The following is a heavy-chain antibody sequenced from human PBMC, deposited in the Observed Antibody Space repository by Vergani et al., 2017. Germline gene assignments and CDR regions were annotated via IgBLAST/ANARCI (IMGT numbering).Heavy chain of an antibody. D-gene: IGHD3-3*01. CDR1: GGSFSGYY. CDR3: ARDFWSGYYLGAFDI. CDR2: INHSGST. Sequence: QVQLQQWGPGLVKPSETLSLTCAVYGGSFSGYYWSWIRQPPGKGLEWIGEINHSGSTNYNPSLKSRVTMSVDTSKNQFSLKLSSVTAADTAVYYCARDFWSGYYLGAFDIWGQGTMVTVSS. J-gene: IGHJ3*02. V-gene: IGHV4-34*01.